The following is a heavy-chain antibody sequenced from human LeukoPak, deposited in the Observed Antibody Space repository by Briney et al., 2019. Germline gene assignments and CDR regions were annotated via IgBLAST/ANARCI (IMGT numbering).Heavy chain of an antibody. Sequence: GESLNISCKASGYFFTSYWIGWVPQIPGKGLEWRGIINPSDSDTRYSPSFQGKVNISADKSISTVYLQWSSLKASDTAKYYCAKGYSRVDYWGQGTLVTVSS. CDR1: GYFFTSYW. CDR3: AKGYSRVDY. V-gene: IGHV5-51*01. D-gene: IGHD5-12*01. J-gene: IGHJ4*02. CDR2: INPSDSDT.